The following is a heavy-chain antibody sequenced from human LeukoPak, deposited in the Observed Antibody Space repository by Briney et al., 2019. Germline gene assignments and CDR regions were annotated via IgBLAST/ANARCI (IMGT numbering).Heavy chain of an antibody. CDR3: AIDLSSYDILTGYYPHYFDH. Sequence: GGSLRLFCAASGFTFSSYSMNWLRQAPGKGLEWVTSISSSSSYIYYADSVKGRFTISRDNAKNSLYLQMNSLRAEDTAVYYCAIDLSSYDILTGYYPHYFDHWGQGTLVTVSS. J-gene: IGHJ4*02. CDR2: ISSSSSYI. V-gene: IGHV3-21*01. CDR1: GFTFSSYS. D-gene: IGHD3-9*01.